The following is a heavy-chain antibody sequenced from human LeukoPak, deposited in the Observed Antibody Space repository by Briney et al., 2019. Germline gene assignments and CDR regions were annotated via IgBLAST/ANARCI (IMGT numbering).Heavy chain of an antibody. D-gene: IGHD1-26*01. CDR2: ISSSGTYI. V-gene: IGHV3-21*01. CDR1: TFTFSSYN. J-gene: IGHJ4*02. Sequence: GGFLRLSCAASTFTFSSYNMNWVRQAPGKGLEWVSSISSSGTYIYYRDSVKGRFTISRDNAKNTLYLQMNSLRAEDTAVYYCARDPDKWELPVDYWGQGTLVAVSS. CDR3: ARDPDKWELPVDY.